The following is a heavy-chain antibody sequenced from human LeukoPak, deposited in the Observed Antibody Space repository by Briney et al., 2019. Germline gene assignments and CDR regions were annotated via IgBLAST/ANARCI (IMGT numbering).Heavy chain of an antibody. V-gene: IGHV4-39*01. CDR2: IFYSGST. D-gene: IGHD6-6*01. CDR3: VGSIAARFRPFDF. J-gene: IGHJ4*02. Sequence: PSETLSLICTVSGGAVSSSTHYWGWVRQSPGRGLEWIGSIFYSGSTYYTPSLKSRVSISVATSRNQFSLRLASVTAADTAVYYCVGSIAARFRPFDFWGQGTLVTVSS. CDR1: GGAVSSSTHY.